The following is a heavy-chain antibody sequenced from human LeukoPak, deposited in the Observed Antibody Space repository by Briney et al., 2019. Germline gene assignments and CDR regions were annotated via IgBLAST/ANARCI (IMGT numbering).Heavy chain of an antibody. CDR2: IYHSGST. V-gene: IGHV4-38-2*02. CDR1: GYSISSGYY. CDR3: ARDILTGYPF. D-gene: IGHD3-9*01. Sequence: PSETLSLTCTVSGYSISSGYYWGWIRQPPGKGLEWIGSIYHSGSTYYNPSLKSRITISVDMSKNQFSLKLSSVTAADTAVYYCARDILTGYPFWGQGTLVTVSS. J-gene: IGHJ4*02.